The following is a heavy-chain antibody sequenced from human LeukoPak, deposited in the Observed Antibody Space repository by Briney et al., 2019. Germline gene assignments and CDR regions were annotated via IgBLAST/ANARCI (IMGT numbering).Heavy chain of an antibody. V-gene: IGHV4-39*01. Sequence: SEPLSLTCTASGGSISSSGYYWGWIRQPPGKGLEWIASINYSGTTYYNPSLKSRVTISEDRSKNQFSLKLSSVTAAGTAVYYCARLRDGRWLLEYWGQGTLVTVSS. D-gene: IGHD5-24*01. CDR3: ARLRDGRWLLEY. J-gene: IGHJ4*02. CDR2: INYSGTT. CDR1: GGSISSSGYY.